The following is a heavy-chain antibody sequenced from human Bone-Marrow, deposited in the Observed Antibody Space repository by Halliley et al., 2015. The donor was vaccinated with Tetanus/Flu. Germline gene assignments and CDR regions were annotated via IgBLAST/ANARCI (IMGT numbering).Heavy chain of an antibody. V-gene: IGHV3-11*03. D-gene: IGHD6-13*01. Sequence: VSYISTSGTYTNYADSVTGRFTIPRDNAKNSLYLQMNSLRAEDTAVYYCAKTSTSWLKGSFDIWGQGTLVTVSS. J-gene: IGHJ3*02. CDR2: ISTSGTYT. CDR3: AKTSTSWLKGSFDI.